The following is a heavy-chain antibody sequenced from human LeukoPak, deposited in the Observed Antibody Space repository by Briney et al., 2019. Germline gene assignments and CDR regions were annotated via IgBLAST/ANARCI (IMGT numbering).Heavy chain of an antibody. J-gene: IGHJ6*02. CDR3: ARFGVPYGVDV. V-gene: IGHV3-7*04. CDR2: IKPDGSEK. Sequence: GGSLRLSCAASGFTFSTYWMSWVRQAPGRGLEWVANIKPDGSEKDYVDSLKGRFTISRDNAKNSLYLQVNSLRAEDTAVYYCARFGVPYGVDVWGQGTTVTVSS. D-gene: IGHD3-16*01. CDR1: GFTFSTYW.